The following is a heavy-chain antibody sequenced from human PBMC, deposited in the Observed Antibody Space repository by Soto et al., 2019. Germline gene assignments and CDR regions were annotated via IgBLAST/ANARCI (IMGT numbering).Heavy chain of an antibody. CDR1: GGSFSGYY. V-gene: IGHV4-34*01. CDR2: INHSGST. Sequence: PSETLSLTCAVYGGSFSGYYWSWIRQPPGKGLEWIGEINHSGSTNYNPSLKSRVAISVDTSKNQFSLKLSSVTAADTAVYYCARGTEYYYYYGMDVWGQGTTVTVSS. J-gene: IGHJ6*02. CDR3: ARGTEYYYYYGMDV.